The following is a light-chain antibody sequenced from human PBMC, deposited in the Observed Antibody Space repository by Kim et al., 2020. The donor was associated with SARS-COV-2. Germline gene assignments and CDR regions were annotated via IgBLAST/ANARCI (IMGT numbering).Light chain of an antibody. J-gene: IGLJ3*02. CDR2: DVT. CDR1: SSDVGTYNY. V-gene: IGLV2-14*03. Sequence: GQSITISCTGTSSDVGTYNYVSWYQQPPGKAPKLMIYDVTDRPSGVSNRFSGSKSGNTASLTISGLQAEDEADYYCSSYTRSSTWVFGGGTQLTVL. CDR3: SSYTRSSTWV.